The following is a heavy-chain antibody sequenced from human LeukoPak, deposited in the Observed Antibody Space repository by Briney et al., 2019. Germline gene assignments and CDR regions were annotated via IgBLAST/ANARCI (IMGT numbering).Heavy chain of an antibody. Sequence: SGPTLVNPTQTRTLTCTFSGFALSTSGVGVGWIRQPPVRALEWLALIYWHEFNRSNPSLKSRLTVTKDTSKHQVVLTMTNMDPVDTGTYYCAQRRGRGRYAYWGQGTLVTVSS. V-gene: IGHV2-5*01. J-gene: IGHJ4*02. D-gene: IGHD1-26*01. CDR3: AQRRGRGRYAY. CDR2: IYWHEFN. CDR1: GFALSTSGVG.